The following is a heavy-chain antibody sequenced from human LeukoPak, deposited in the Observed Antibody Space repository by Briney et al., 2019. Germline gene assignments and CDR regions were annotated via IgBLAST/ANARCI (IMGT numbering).Heavy chain of an antibody. CDR2: ILSSGST. J-gene: IGHJ3*02. Sequence: PSGTLSLTCTVSGGSIRSDNYLWSWIRQPAGKGLEWIGRILSSGSTNYNPSLRSRVTMSVDTSKNKFSLDMISVTAADTAVYYCAFRSLGFPSDIWGQGTMVTVSS. V-gene: IGHV4-61*02. CDR1: GGSIRSDNYL. D-gene: IGHD2-21*01. CDR3: AFRSLGFPSDI.